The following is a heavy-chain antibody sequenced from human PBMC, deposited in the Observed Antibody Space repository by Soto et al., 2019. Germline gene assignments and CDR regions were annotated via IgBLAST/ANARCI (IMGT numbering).Heavy chain of an antibody. CDR1: GGSISSGGYS. D-gene: IGHD3-3*01. J-gene: IGHJ4*02. CDR2: IYHSGST. V-gene: IGHV4-30-2*01. Sequence: QLQLQESGSGLVKPSQTLSLTCAVSGGSISSGGYSWSWIRQPPGKGLEWIGYIYHSGSTYYNPSLKSRVTISVDRSKNQFSLKLSSVTAADTAVYYCARGPNLGVVIIRTKYFDYWGQGTLVTVSS. CDR3: ARGPNLGVVIIRTKYFDY.